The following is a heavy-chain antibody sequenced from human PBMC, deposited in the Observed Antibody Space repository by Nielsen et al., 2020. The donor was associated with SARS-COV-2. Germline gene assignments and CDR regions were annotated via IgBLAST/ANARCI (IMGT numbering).Heavy chain of an antibody. CDR1: GFTFSTYA. CDR2: ISVSGSTT. J-gene: IGHJ4*02. CDR3: AREGRNLPLDY. Sequence: GESLKISCAASGFTFSTYAMSWVRQAPGKGLEWVSAISVSGSTTYYTDSVEGRFTISRDNSKNTLYLQMNSLRVEDTAVYYCAREGRNLPLDYWGQGTLVTVSS. V-gene: IGHV3-23*01.